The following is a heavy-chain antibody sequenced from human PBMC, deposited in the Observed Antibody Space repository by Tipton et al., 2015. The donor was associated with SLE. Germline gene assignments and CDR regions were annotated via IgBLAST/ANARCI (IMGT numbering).Heavy chain of an antibody. CDR2: ISSSSSYI. Sequence: SLRLSCAASGFTFSSYSMNWVRQAPGKGLEWVSSISSSSSYIYYADSVKGRSTISRDNAKNSLYLQMNSLRAEDTAVYYCAKDGVGQWPTGEYFQHWGQGTLVTVSS. J-gene: IGHJ1*01. CDR1: GFTFSSYS. D-gene: IGHD6-19*01. V-gene: IGHV3-21*01. CDR3: AKDGVGQWPTGEYFQH.